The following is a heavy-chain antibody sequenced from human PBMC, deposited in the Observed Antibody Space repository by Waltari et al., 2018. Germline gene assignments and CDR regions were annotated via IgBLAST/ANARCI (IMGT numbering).Heavy chain of an antibody. V-gene: IGHV1-69*05. CDR1: GGTFSSYA. CDR3: ARPRSGSLDFLD. CDR2: INPSFGTA. Sequence: QVQLVQSGAEVKKPGSSVKVSCKASGGTFSSYAISWVRQAPGQGLEWMGGINPSFGTANYAQKVQGRVTITTDESTSTAYMELSSLRSEDTAVYYCARPRSGSLDFLDWGQGTMVTVSS. D-gene: IGHD3-3*01. J-gene: IGHJ3*01.